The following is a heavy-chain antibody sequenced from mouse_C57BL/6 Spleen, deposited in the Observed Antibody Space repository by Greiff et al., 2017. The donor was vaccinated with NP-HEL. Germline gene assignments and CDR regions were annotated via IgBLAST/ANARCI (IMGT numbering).Heavy chain of an antibody. V-gene: IGHV5-4*01. D-gene: IGHD1-1*01. CDR1: GFTFSSYA. CDR3: ARSTVVARGGYFDV. Sequence: EVQLVESGGGLVKPGGSLKLSCAASGFTFSSYAMSWVRQTPEKRLEWVATISDGGSYTYYPDNVKGRFTISRDNAKNNLYLQMSHLKSEDTAMYYCARSTVVARGGYFDVWGTGTTVTVSS. CDR2: ISDGGSYT. J-gene: IGHJ1*03.